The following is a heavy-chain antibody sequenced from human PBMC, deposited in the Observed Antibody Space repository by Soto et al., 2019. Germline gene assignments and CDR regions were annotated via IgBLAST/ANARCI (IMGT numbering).Heavy chain of an antibody. CDR2: IYWDDDK. CDR3: AHRRGYYGSGSYSGMFWFDP. V-gene: IGHV2-5*02. CDR1: GFSLSTSGVA. J-gene: IGHJ5*02. Sequence: QITLKESGPTLVKPTQTLTLTCTFSGFSLSTSGVAVGWIRQPPGKALEWLALIYWDDDKRYSPSLKSRLTITKATTKTQVVLTMTNMDPVDTATYYCAHRRGYYGSGSYSGMFWFDPWGQGTLVTVSS. D-gene: IGHD3-10*01.